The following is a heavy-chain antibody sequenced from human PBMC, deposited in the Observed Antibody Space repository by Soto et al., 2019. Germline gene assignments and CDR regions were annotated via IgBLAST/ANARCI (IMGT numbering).Heavy chain of an antibody. CDR2: ISSSSSTI. CDR1: GFTFSSYS. Sequence: EVQLVESGGGLVQPGGSLRLSCAASGFTFSSYSMNWVRQAPGKGLEWVSYISSSSSTIYYADSVKGRFIISRDNAKNSLYLQMNSLRAEDTAVYYCARDPAEQWLAYFDYWGQGTLVTVSS. D-gene: IGHD6-19*01. J-gene: IGHJ4*02. V-gene: IGHV3-48*01. CDR3: ARDPAEQWLAYFDY.